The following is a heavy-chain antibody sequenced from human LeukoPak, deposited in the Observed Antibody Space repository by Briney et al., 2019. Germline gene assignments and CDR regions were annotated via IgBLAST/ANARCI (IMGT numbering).Heavy chain of an antibody. CDR3: ARVPNYYYDSSGYSPYFDY. CDR1: GGSISSYY. CDR2: IYYSGST. J-gene: IGHJ4*02. V-gene: IGHV4-59*01. D-gene: IGHD3-22*01. Sequence: SETLSLTCTVSGGSISSYYWSWIRQPPGKGLEWIGYIYYSGSTNYNPSLKSRVTISVDTSKNQFSLKLSSVTAADTAVYYCARVPNYYYDSSGYSPYFDYWGQGTLVTVSS.